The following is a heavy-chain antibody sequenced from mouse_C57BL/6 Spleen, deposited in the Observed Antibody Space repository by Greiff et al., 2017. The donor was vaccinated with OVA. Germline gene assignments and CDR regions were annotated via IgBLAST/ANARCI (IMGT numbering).Heavy chain of an antibody. D-gene: IGHD2-5*01. Sequence: QVQLQQPGAKLVRPGSSVKLSCKASGYTFTSYWMDWVKQRPGQGLEWIGNIYPSDSETHYNQKFKDKATLTVDKSSSTAYMQLSSLTSEDSAVYYCARGYYSNYYAMDYWGQGTSVTVSS. CDR1: GYTFTSYW. CDR3: ARGYYSNYYAMDY. J-gene: IGHJ4*01. CDR2: IYPSDSET. V-gene: IGHV1-61*01.